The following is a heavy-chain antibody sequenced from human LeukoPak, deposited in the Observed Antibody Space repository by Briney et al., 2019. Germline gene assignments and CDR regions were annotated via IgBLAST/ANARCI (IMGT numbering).Heavy chain of an antibody. CDR3: ARADCSGGSCYFDY. CDR1: GGAISSYY. J-gene: IGHJ4*02. V-gene: IGHV4-59*01. D-gene: IGHD2-15*01. Sequence: PSETLSLTCTVSGGAISSYYWSWIRQPPGKGLEWIGYIYYSGTTKYNPTLKSRVTISVDTSKNQSSLKLSSVTAADTAVYYCARADCSGGSCYFDYWGQGALVTVSS. CDR2: IYYSGTT.